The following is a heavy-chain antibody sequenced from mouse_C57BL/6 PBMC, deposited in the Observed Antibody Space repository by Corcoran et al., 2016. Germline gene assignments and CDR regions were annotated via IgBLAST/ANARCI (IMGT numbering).Heavy chain of an antibody. J-gene: IGHJ1*03. V-gene: IGHV3-6*01. CDR2: ISYDGSN. CDR1: GYSITSGYY. Sequence: DVQLQESGPGLVKPSQSLSLTCSVTGYSITSGYYWNWIRQFPGNKLEWMGYISYDGSNNYNPSLKNRISITRDTSKNQFFLKLNSVTTEDTATYYCARDWYFDVCGTGTTVTVSS. CDR3: ARDWYFDV.